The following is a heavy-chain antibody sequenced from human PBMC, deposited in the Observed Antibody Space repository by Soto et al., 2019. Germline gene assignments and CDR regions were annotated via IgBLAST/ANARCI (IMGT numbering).Heavy chain of an antibody. J-gene: IGHJ4*02. CDR1: GFTFSSYG. V-gene: IGHV3-33*01. CDR3: AREGIAAAGTNYNFDY. D-gene: IGHD6-13*01. CDR2: IWYDGSNK. Sequence: GGSLRLSCATSGFTFSSYGMHWVRQAPGKGLEWVAVIWYDGSNKYYADSVKGRFTISRDNSKNTLYLQMNSLRAEDTAVYYCAREGIAAAGTNYNFDYWGQGTLVTVSS.